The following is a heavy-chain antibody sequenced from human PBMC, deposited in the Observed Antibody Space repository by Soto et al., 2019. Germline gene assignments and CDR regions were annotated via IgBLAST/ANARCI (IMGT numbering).Heavy chain of an antibody. J-gene: IGHJ3*02. D-gene: IGHD3-22*01. Sequence: QVQLQESGPGLVKPSQTLSLTCTVSGGSISSGGYYWSWIRQHPGKGLEWIGYIYYSGSTYYNPPLKSRVTIALGTYKNXFSLKLSSVTAADTAVYYCARGDSSGYYSSDAFDIWGQGTMVTVSS. V-gene: IGHV4-31*03. CDR2: IYYSGST. CDR3: ARGDSSGYYSSDAFDI. CDR1: GGSISSGGYY.